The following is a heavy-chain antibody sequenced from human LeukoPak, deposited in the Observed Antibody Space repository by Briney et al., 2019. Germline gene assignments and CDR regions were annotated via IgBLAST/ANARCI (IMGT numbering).Heavy chain of an antibody. CDR3: AREGSGVAGHFDY. V-gene: IGHV3-33*01. Sequence: PGRSLRLSCAASGFAFSTYGMHWVRQAPGKGLEWVAVIWYDGSKQDYADSVKGRFTISRDNSKNTVHLQMNSLRVEDTAVYYCAREGSGVAGHFDYWGQGTLVTVSS. CDR1: GFAFSTYG. J-gene: IGHJ4*02. D-gene: IGHD6-19*01. CDR2: IWYDGSKQ.